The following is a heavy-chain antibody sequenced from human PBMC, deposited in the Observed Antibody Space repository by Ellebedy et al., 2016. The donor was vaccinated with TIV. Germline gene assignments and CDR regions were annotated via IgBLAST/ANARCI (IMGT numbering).Heavy chain of an antibody. CDR2: IYWNDDK. CDR3: AHRRHYSLALDY. J-gene: IGHJ4*02. CDR1: GFSLSTSGVI. V-gene: IGHV2-5*01. D-gene: IGHD6-13*01. Sequence: SGSTLVKPTHTLTLTCTFSGFSLSTSGVIVVWIRQPPGEALEWLALIYWNDDKRYSPSLKSRLTITKDTSKNQVVLTLTNMDPVDTATYYCAHRRHYSLALDYWGQGILVTVSS.